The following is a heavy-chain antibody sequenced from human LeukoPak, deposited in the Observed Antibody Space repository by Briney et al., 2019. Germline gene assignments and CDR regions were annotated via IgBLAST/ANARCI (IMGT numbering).Heavy chain of an antibody. CDR2: IDPDGSTT. J-gene: IGHJ6*02. CDR1: GFTLNGYW. D-gene: IGHD2-8*02. Sequence: GESLRLSCAASGFTLNGYWMHWVRQAPGEGLVWVSRIDPDGSTTNYAESVKGRFTTSRDNAKNTMYLQMNSLRAEDTALYYCTRVQAGRSGLMDVWGRGTTVTVSS. CDR3: TRVQAGRSGLMDV. V-gene: IGHV3-74*01.